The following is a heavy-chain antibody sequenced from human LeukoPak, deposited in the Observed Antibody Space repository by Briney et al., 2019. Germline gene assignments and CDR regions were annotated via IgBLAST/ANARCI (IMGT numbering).Heavy chain of an antibody. D-gene: IGHD6-19*01. J-gene: IGHJ4*02. CDR2: ISSGSTYM. CDR3: ARVRSGWAFDY. Sequence: GGSLRLSCAASGFTFSSYSMNWVRQAPGKGLEWVSSISSGSTYMYYADSVKGRFTISRDNAKNSLYLQMNSLRVEDTAVYYCARVRSGWAFDYWGQGTLVTVSS. CDR1: GFTFSSYS. V-gene: IGHV3-21*01.